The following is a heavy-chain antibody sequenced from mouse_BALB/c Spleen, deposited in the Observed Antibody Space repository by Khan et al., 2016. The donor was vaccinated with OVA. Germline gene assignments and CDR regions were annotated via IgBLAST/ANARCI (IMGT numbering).Heavy chain of an antibody. CDR1: GYSITSDYA. CDR2: ISYSGNN. J-gene: IGHJ2*01. CDR3: ARICGGDFDY. Sequence: EVKLLESGPGLVKPSQSLSLTCTVTGYSITSDYAWNWIRQFPGNQLEWLGFISYSGNNNYNPSLKSRISNTRDSYKNQFFLQLNSVTTEDTATYYCARICGGDFDYWGQGTTLTVSS. V-gene: IGHV3-2*02.